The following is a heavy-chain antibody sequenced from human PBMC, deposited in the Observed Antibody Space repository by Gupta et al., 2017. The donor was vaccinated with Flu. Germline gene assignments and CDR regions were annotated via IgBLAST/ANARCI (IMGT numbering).Heavy chain of an antibody. CDR2: ISSSSSYI. D-gene: IGHD3-22*01. J-gene: IGHJ6*02. Sequence: EVQLVESGGGLVKPGGSLRLSCSASGFTCSIYSMNWVRQAPGKGLEWVSSISSSSSYIYYADSVKSRFTISIDNAKKSLYLQMNSLRAEDTAVYYCARNYYDSSDYRNYYYYGMDVWGQGTTVTVSS. V-gene: IGHV3-21*02. CDR3: ARNYYDSSDYRNYYYYGMDV. CDR1: GFTCSIYS.